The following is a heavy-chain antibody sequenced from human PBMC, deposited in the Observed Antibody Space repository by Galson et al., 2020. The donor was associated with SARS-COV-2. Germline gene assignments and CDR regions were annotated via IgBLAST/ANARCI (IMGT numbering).Heavy chain of an antibody. Sequence: GESLKISCAASGFTFSSYSMNWVRQAPGKGLEWVSSISSSSSYIYYADSVKGLFTISRDNAKNSLYLQMNSLRAEDTAVYYCARDAINLWVGELLNWFDPWGQGTLVTVSS. CDR2: ISSSSSYI. D-gene: IGHD3-10*01. CDR1: GFTFSSYS. J-gene: IGHJ5*02. CDR3: ARDAINLWVGELLNWFDP. V-gene: IGHV3-21*01.